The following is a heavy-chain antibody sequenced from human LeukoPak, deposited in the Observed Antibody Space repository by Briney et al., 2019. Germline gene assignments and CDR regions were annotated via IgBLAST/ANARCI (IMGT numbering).Heavy chain of an antibody. CDR1: GYTFTSYG. CDR2: ISAYNGNT. CDR3: ARDYPDDSSGYGMDV. D-gene: IGHD3-22*01. Sequence: ASVKVSCKASGYTFTSYGISWVRQAPGQGLEWMGWISAYNGNTNYAQKLQGRVTMTTDTSTSTAYMELRSLRSDDTAVYYCARDYPDDSSGYGMDVWGQGTTVTVSS. J-gene: IGHJ6*02. V-gene: IGHV1-18*01.